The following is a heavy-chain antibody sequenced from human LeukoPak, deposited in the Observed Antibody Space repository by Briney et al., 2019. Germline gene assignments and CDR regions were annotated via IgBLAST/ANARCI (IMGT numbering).Heavy chain of an antibody. Sequence: GGSLRLSCAASGFTFSSYAMSWVRQAPGKGLEWVSAISGSGGSTYYADSVKGRFTISGDNSKNTLYLQMNSLRAEDTAVYYCAKVYCSGGSCYPTSHLYYFDYWGQGTLVTVSS. J-gene: IGHJ4*02. CDR1: GFTFSSYA. D-gene: IGHD2-15*01. CDR3: AKVYCSGGSCYPTSHLYYFDY. CDR2: ISGSGGST. V-gene: IGHV3-23*01.